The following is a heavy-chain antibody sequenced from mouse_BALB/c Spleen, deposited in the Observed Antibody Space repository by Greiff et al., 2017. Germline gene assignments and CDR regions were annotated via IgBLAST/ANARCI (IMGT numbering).Heavy chain of an antibody. J-gene: IGHJ4*01. V-gene: IGHV5-9-4*01. CDR1: GFTFSSYA. Sequence: EVMLVESGGGLVKPGGSLKLSCAASGFTFSSYAMSWVRQSPEKRLEWVAEISSGGSYTYYPDTVTGRFTISRDNAKNTLYLEMSSLRSEDTAMYYCARAYGNYYAMDYWGQGTSVTVSS. CDR2: ISSGGSYT. CDR3: ARAYGNYYAMDY. D-gene: IGHD2-10*02.